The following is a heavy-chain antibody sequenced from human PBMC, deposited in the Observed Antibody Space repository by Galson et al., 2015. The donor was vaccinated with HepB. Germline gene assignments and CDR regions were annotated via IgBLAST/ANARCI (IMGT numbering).Heavy chain of an antibody. D-gene: IGHD3-3*01. Sequence: SVKVSCKASGYTFTSYGISWVRQAPGQGLEWMGWISAYNGNTNYAQKLQGRVTMTTDTSTSTAYMELRSLRSDDTAVYYCARDGVFTIFGVDYYYGMDVWGQGTTVTVSS. CDR3: ARDGVFTIFGVDYYYGMDV. CDR2: ISAYNGNT. V-gene: IGHV1-18*04. J-gene: IGHJ6*02. CDR1: GYTFTSYG.